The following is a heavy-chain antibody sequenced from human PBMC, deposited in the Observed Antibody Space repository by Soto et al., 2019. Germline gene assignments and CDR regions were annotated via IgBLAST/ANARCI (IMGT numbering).Heavy chain of an antibody. CDR1: GFTFSSYG. V-gene: IGHV3-33*01. J-gene: IGHJ4*02. D-gene: IGHD2-15*01. Sequence: GGSLRLSCAASGFTFSSYGMHWVRQAPGKGLEWVAVIWYDGSNKYYADSVKGRFTISRDNSKNTLYLQMNSLRAEDTAVYYCARDRVVAATSILDYWGQGTLVTVSS. CDR2: IWYDGSNK. CDR3: ARDRVVAATSILDY.